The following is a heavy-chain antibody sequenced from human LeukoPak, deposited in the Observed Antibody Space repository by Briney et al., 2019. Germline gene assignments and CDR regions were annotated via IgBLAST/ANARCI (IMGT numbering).Heavy chain of an antibody. CDR2: ISGSGGST. CDR3: AKDRGGDDTFDY. Sequence: PGGSLRLSGAASGFTFSSYAMSWVRQAPGKGLEWVSAISGSGGSTYYADSVKGRFTISRDNSKNTLYLQMNSLRAEDTAVYYCAKDRGGDDTFDYWGQGTLVTVSS. D-gene: IGHD2-21*01. J-gene: IGHJ4*02. CDR1: GFTFSSYA. V-gene: IGHV3-23*01.